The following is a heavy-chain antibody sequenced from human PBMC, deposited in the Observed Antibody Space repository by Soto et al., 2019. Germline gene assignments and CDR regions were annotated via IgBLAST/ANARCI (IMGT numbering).Heavy chain of an antibody. V-gene: IGHV1-18*01. J-gene: IGHJ6*02. CDR2: ISAYNGNT. D-gene: IGHD3-3*01. CDR1: GYSFISYG. Sequence: ASVKVSCKASGYSFISYGINWVRQAPGQGLEWMGWISAYNGNTNYAQKLQGRVTMTTDTSTSTAYMELRSLRSDDTAVYYCARDQGITTFGVYSMYYYGMDVWGQGTTVTVSS. CDR3: ARDQGITTFGVYSMYYYGMDV.